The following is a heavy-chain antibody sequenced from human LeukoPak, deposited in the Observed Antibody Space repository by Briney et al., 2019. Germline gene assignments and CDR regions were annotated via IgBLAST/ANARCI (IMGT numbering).Heavy chain of an antibody. CDR1: GFTLSLYE. CDR3: ARQKLSTLDDGYWGMDV. J-gene: IGHJ6*04. CDR2: ISVSGTTV. D-gene: IGHD5-18*01. V-gene: IGHV3-48*03. Sequence: EAGGSLRLSCAASGFTLSLYEINWVRQAPGKGLEWIAHISVSGTTVDHADSVRGRFTISRDNAKNSVFLQMDSLRAEDTAVYYCARQKLSTLDDGYWGMDVWGKGTTVTVSS.